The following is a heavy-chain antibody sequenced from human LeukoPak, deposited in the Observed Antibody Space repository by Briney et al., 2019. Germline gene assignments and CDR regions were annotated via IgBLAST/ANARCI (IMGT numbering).Heavy chain of an antibody. D-gene: IGHD2-15*01. Sequence: GESLKISCKGSGYSFTSYWISWVRQMPGKGLEWMGRIDPSDSYTNYSPSFQGHVTISADKSISTAYLQWSSLKAPDTAMYYCARHGGYCSGGSCYPDYYYGMDVWGKGTTVTVSS. CDR3: ARHGGYCSGGSCYPDYYYGMDV. CDR2: IDPSDSYT. V-gene: IGHV5-10-1*01. CDR1: GYSFTSYW. J-gene: IGHJ6*04.